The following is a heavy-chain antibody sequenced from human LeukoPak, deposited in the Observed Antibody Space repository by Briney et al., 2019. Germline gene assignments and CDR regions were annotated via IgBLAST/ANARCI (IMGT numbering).Heavy chain of an antibody. CDR2: IWYDGSNK. CDR3: AKGGDYFDY. V-gene: IGHV3-33*06. CDR1: GFTFSSYG. D-gene: IGHD3-16*01. J-gene: IGHJ4*02. Sequence: GRSLRLSCAASGFTFSSYGMHWVRQAPGKGLEWVAVIWYDGSNKYYADSVKGRFTISRDNSKNTLYLQMNNLRAEDTAVYYCAKGGDYFDYWGQGTLVTVSS.